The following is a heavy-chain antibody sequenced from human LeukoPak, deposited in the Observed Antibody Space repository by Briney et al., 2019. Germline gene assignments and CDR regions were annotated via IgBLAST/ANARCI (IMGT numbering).Heavy chain of an antibody. D-gene: IGHD3-10*01. CDR1: GGSISSSSYY. CDR3: AANSADYNTLGSSYKV. CDR2: IYYSGST. J-gene: IGHJ4*02. Sequence: SETLSLTCTVSGGSISSSSYYWGWIRQPPGKGLEWIGSIYYSGSTYYNPSLKSRVTISVDTSKNQFSLKLSSVTAADTAVFYCAANSADYNTLGSSYKVWGQGTLVTVSS. V-gene: IGHV4-39*01.